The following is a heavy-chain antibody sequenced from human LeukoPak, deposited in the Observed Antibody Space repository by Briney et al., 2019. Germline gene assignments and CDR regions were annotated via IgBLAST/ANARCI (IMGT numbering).Heavy chain of an antibody. V-gene: IGHV4-38-2*02. Sequence: SETLSLTCTVSGYSISSGYYWRWIRQPPGKGLEWIGSIYHSGSTYYNPSLKSRVTISVDTSKNQFSLKLSSVTAADTAVYYCARGYCSSTSCYYYYMDVWGKGTTVTVSS. CDR1: GYSISSGYY. CDR2: IYHSGST. D-gene: IGHD2-2*01. J-gene: IGHJ6*03. CDR3: ARGYCSSTSCYYYYMDV.